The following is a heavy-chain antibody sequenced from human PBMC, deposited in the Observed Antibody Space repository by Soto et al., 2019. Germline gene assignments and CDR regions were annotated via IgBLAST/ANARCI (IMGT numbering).Heavy chain of an antibody. J-gene: IGHJ4*02. CDR1: GFTFNTYW. CDR3: AREATTAMVRGVLY. V-gene: IGHV3-7*03. Sequence: PGGSLRLSCAASGFTFNTYWMSWVRQAPGKGLEWVANIKEDGSEKYYVDSVKGRFTISKDNARNSLYLQMRSLRAEDTAVYYCAREATTAMVRGVLYWGQGTLVTVS. D-gene: IGHD3-10*01. CDR2: IKEDGSEK.